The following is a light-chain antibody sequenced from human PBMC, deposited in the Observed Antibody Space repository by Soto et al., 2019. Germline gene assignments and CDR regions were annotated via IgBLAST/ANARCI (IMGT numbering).Light chain of an antibody. Sequence: ALTQPASVSGAPGQSITVSCTGTSSDVGGYNYVSWYQQHPGKAPKLMIYDVSNRPSGVSNRFSGSKSGNTASLTISGLQAEDEADYYCSSYTSSSTPYVFGTGTKVTVL. CDR2: DVS. V-gene: IGLV2-14*01. CDR3: SSYTSSSTPYV. J-gene: IGLJ1*01. CDR1: SSDVGGYNY.